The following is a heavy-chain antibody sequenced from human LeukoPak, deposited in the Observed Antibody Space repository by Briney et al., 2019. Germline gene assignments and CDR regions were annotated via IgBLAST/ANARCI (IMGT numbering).Heavy chain of an antibody. CDR2: INHSGST. V-gene: IGHV4-34*01. Sequence: SETLSLTCAVYGGSFSGFYWSWVRQPPGKGLEWIGEINHSGSTHYNPSFKSRVTILVDTSRNQFSLKLTSVTAADTAVYYCARGPDSGSHFAWFDPRGQGTLVTVSS. J-gene: IGHJ5*02. CDR3: ARGPDSGSHFAWFDP. CDR1: GGSFSGFY. D-gene: IGHD3-10*01.